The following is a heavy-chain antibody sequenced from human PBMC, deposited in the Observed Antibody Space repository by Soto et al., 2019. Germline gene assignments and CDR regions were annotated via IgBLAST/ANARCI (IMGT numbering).Heavy chain of an antibody. D-gene: IGHD5-12*01. CDR1: GFTFDSYW. Sequence: EVQLVESGGGFVQPGGSLRLSCAASGFTFDSYWMTWVRQAPGKGLEWVAHIKQDGGQTYYVDSVKGRFTISRDNAKTSRYLQMNRLRAEDTSVYFCARGGNGYENWPPYYYYGMDVWGQGTTVTVSS. CDR2: IKQDGGQT. V-gene: IGHV3-7*01. CDR3: ARGGNGYENWPPYYYYGMDV. J-gene: IGHJ6*02.